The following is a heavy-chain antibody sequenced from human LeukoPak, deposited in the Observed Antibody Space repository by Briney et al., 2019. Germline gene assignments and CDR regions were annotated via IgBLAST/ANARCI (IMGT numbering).Heavy chain of an antibody. CDR1: GFTFCGYW. CDR3: ARGGYCSGGICYGLDN. V-gene: IGHV3-74*03. J-gene: IGHJ4*02. D-gene: IGHD2-15*01. Sequence: GGSLRLSCAGSGFTFCGYWMHWVRQAPGKGLVWVSHINTDGSSTKYADSVKGRFTISRDNAKNTLYLQMNTLRAQDTAVYYCARGGYCSGGICYGLDNWGQGTLVTVSS. CDR2: INTDGSST.